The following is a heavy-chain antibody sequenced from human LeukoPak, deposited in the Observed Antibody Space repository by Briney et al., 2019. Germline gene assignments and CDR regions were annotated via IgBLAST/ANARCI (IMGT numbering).Heavy chain of an antibody. V-gene: IGHV1-8*01. CDR1: GYTFTSYD. CDR2: MNPNSGNT. CDR3: ARVPYYDILTGYFNAFDI. D-gene: IGHD3-9*01. J-gene: IGHJ3*02. Sequence: ASVKVSCKASGYTFTSYDINWVRQATGQGLEWMGWMNPNSGNTGYAQKFQGRVTMTRNTSISTAYTELSSLRSEDTAVYYCARVPYYDILTGYFNAFDIWGQGTMVTVSS.